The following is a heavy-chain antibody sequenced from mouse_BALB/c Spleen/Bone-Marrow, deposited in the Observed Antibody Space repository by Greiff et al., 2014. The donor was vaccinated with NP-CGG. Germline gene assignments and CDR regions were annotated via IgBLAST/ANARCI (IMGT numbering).Heavy chain of an antibody. Sequence: DVKLVESGPGLVKPSQSLSLTCTVTGYSITSDYAWNWIRQFPGNKLEWMGYISYSGSTSYNPSLKSRISITRDTSKNQFFLQFNSVTTEDTATYYCARKALYYAMDYWGQGTSVTVSS. J-gene: IGHJ4*01. CDR2: ISYSGST. V-gene: IGHV3-2*02. CDR1: GYSITSDYA. CDR3: ARKALYYAMDY.